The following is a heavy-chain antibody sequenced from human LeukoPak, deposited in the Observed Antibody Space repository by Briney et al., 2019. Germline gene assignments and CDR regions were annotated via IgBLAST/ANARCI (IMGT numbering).Heavy chain of an antibody. J-gene: IGHJ4*02. V-gene: IGHV1-46*01. D-gene: IGHD2-2*01. CDR1: GYTFTSYY. CDR2: INPSGGST. Sequence: ASVKVSCKASGYTFTSYYMHWVRQAPGQGLEWMGMINPSGGSTSYAQKFQGRVTMTRDTSTSTVYMELSSLRSEDTAVYYCASGEVPAATIDYWGQGTLVTVSS. CDR3: ASGEVPAATIDY.